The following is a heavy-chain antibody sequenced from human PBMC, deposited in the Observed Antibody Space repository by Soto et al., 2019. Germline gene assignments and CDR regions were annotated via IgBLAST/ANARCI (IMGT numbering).Heavy chain of an antibody. CDR1: GYGFTTYG. V-gene: IGHV1-18*01. CDR3: ARGRYGDY. D-gene: IGHD1-1*01. CDR2: ISAHNGNT. Sequence: QVHLVQSGAEVKKPGASVKVSCKGSGYGFTTYGITWVRQAPGQGLEWMAWISAHNGNTNYAQKPQGTVTVTTDTSTSTADMELRRLRSDDTAVYYCARGRYGDYWGQGALVTVSS. J-gene: IGHJ4*02.